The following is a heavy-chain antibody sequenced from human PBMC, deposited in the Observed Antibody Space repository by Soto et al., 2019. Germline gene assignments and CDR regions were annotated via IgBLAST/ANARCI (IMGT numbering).Heavy chain of an antibody. CDR1: GFSFSDYG. CDR2: ISYDETNK. V-gene: IGHV3-30*18. CDR3: AKDGVVGYGIDV. J-gene: IGHJ6*02. D-gene: IGHD3-3*01. Sequence: QVQLVESGGGVVQPGRSLRLSCAASGFSFSDYGMHWVRQAPGKGLEWVAVISYDETNKYYANSVRGRLTISRDNSKNTVYLQMNSLRGEDTAVYYCAKDGVVGYGIDVWGQGTTVTVSS.